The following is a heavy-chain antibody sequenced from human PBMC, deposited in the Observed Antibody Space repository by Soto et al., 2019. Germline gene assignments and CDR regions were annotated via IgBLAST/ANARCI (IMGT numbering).Heavy chain of an antibody. CDR2: MNPNSGNT. J-gene: IGHJ4*02. D-gene: IGHD5-18*01. Sequence: QVQLVQSGAEVKKPGASVKVSCKASGYSFTSYDINWVRQATGPGLEWMGWMNPNSGNTGYEQKFQGRVTMTTNTAISKAYMELSGQRCEYKAVYYCATEKSYGDAHYWAQGTRVTVSS. V-gene: IGHV1-8*01. CDR3: ATEKSYGDAHY. CDR1: GYSFTSYD.